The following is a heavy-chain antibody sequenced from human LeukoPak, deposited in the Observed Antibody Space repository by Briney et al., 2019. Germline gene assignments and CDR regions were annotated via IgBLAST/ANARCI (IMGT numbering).Heavy chain of an antibody. CDR1: GFTFSSYS. J-gene: IGHJ4*02. Sequence: GGSLRLSCAASGFTFSSYSMNWVRQAPGKGLEWVAVISYDGSNKYYADSVKGRFTISRDNSKNTLYLQMNSLRAEDTAVYYCARGSPSRITMIVVVIPPFDYWGQGTLVTVSS. CDR3: ARGSPSRITMIVVVIPPFDY. V-gene: IGHV3-30*05. CDR2: ISYDGSNK. D-gene: IGHD3-22*01.